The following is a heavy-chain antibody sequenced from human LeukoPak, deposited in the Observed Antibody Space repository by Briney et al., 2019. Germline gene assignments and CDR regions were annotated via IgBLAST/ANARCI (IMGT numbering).Heavy chain of an antibody. CDR2: IYYSGST. CDR1: GGSISSSSYY. V-gene: IGHV4-39*01. D-gene: IGHD6-13*01. CDR3: AKGIAAAL. J-gene: IGHJ4*02. Sequence: SETLSLTCTVSGGSISSSSYYWGWIRQPPGKGLEWIGSIYYSGSTYYNPSLKSRVTISVDTSKNQFSLKLSSVTAADTAVYYCAKGIAAALWGQGTLVTVSS.